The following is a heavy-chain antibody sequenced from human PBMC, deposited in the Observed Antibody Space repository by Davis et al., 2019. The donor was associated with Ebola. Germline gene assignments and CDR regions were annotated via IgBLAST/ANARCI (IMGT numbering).Heavy chain of an antibody. V-gene: IGHV1-2*02. Sequence: ASVKVSCKASGYTFTGYYMHWVRQAPGQGLEWMGWINPNSGGTNYAQKFQGRVTMTRDTSISTAYMELSRLRSDDTAVYYCARGGDSSSWYQDTGFDYWGQGTLVTVSS. CDR1: GYTFTGYY. D-gene: IGHD6-13*01. CDR3: ARGGDSSSWYQDTGFDY. CDR2: INPNSGGT. J-gene: IGHJ4*02.